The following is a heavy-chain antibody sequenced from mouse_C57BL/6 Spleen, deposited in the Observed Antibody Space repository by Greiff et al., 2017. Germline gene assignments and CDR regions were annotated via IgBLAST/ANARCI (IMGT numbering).Heavy chain of an antibody. D-gene: IGHD1-1*01. CDR2: IDPSDSET. CDR3: ARMGYYGSSLYAMDY. J-gene: IGHJ4*01. V-gene: IGHV1-52*01. CDR1: GYTFTSYW. Sequence: QVQLQQPGAELVRPGSSVKLSCKASGYTFTSYWMHWVKQRPIQGLEWIGNIDPSDSETHYNQKFKDKATLTVDKSSSTAYMQLSSLTSEDSAVYYCARMGYYGSSLYAMDYWGQGTSVTVSS.